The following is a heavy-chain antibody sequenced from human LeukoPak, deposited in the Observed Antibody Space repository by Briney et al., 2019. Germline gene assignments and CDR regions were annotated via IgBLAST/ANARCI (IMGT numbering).Heavy chain of an antibody. CDR3: ARANKIAAAGTRKEFGDY. Sequence: PGGSLRLSCAASGISFSSYSMTWVRQAPGMGLEWVSSISGSSNYIDYADSVKGRFTISRDNAKNSLYLQMNSLRAEDTAVYYCARANKIAAAGTRKEFGDYWGQGTLVTVSS. D-gene: IGHD6-13*01. CDR2: ISGSSNYI. J-gene: IGHJ4*02. CDR1: GISFSSYS. V-gene: IGHV3-21*01.